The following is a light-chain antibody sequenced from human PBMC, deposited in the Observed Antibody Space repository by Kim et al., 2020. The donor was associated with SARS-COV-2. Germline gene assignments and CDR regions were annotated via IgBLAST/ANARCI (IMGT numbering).Light chain of an antibody. V-gene: IGLV3-19*01. J-gene: IGLJ2*01. Sequence: SSELTQDPAVSMALGQTVRITCQGDSLRNYYASWYQQKPGQAPLLVIYDKNNRPSGIPDRFSGSSSGNTASLTITGAQAEDEADYYCNSRDTSGNHLVFG. CDR2: DKN. CDR1: SLRNYY. CDR3: NSRDTSGNHLV.